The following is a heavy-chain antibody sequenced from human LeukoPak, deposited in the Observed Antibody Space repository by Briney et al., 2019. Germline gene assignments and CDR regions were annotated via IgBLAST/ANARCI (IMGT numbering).Heavy chain of an antibody. CDR2: IYLGDSDT. D-gene: IGHD4-17*01. J-gene: IGHJ3*02. Sequence: GESLKISCKGSGKSFTSYWIAWVRQTPGKGLEWMGIIYLGDSDTRYSPSFQGQVTISADKSISTAYLQWSSLKASDTAMYYCARSPTVTHDAFDIWGQGTMVTVSS. CDR1: GKSFTSYW. CDR3: ARSPTVTHDAFDI. V-gene: IGHV5-51*01.